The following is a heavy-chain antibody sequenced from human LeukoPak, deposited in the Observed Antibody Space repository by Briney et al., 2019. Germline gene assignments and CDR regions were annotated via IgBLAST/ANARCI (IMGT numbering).Heavy chain of an antibody. CDR2: ISASGSNT. Sequence: GGTLGLSCATSGFTFGTYAMTWVRQAPGKGLEWVSTISASGSNTYYADSVKGRFTISRDNSKNTLYVQMNSLRAEDTAVYYCAKLNIGWYEDYWGQGTLVTVSS. V-gene: IGHV3-23*01. CDR3: AKLNIGWYEDY. D-gene: IGHD6-19*01. J-gene: IGHJ4*02. CDR1: GFTFGTYA.